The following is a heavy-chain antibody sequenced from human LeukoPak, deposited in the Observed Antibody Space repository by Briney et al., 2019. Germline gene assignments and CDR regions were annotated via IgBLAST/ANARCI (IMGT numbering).Heavy chain of an antibody. Sequence: SETLSLTRTVSGDSISSSSFYCGWIRQPPGKGLEWIGSIYYSGSTYYNPPLKSRVTISVDTSKNQFSLKLSSVTAADTAVYYCARHIGYCTGTSCYGWFDPWGQGTLVTVSS. V-gene: IGHV4-39*01. CDR2: IYYSGST. J-gene: IGHJ5*02. D-gene: IGHD2-2*01. CDR3: ARHIGYCTGTSCYGWFDP. CDR1: GDSISSSSFY.